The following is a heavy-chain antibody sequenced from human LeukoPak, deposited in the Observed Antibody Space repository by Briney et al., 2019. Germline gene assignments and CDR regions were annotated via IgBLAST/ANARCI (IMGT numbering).Heavy chain of an antibody. V-gene: IGHV4-39*01. Sequence: SETLSLTCTVSGGSISSYYWSWIRQPPGKGLEWIGSIYYSGSTYYNPSLKSRVTISVDTSKNQFSLKLSSVTAADTAVYYCARQGRRPYWGQGTLVTVSS. CDR2: IYYSGST. CDR3: ARQGRRPY. CDR1: GGSISSYY. J-gene: IGHJ4*02.